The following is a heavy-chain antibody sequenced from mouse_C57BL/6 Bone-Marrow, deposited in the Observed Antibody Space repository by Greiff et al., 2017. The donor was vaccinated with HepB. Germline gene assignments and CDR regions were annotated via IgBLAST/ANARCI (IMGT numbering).Heavy chain of an antibody. CDR1: GFTFSDYY. V-gene: IGHV5-16*01. Sequence: DVKLVESEGGLVQPGSSMKLSCTASGFTFSDYYMAWVRQVPEKGLEWVANINYDGSSTYYLDSLKSRFIISRDNAKNILYLQMSSLKSEDTATYYCARDVGSPYAMDYWGQGTSVTVSS. CDR3: ARDVGSPYAMDY. CDR2: INYDGSST. D-gene: IGHD3-3*01. J-gene: IGHJ4*01.